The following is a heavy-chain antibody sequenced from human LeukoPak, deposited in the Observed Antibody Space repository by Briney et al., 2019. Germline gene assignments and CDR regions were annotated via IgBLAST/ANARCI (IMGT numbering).Heavy chain of an antibody. V-gene: IGHV3-30-3*01. J-gene: IGHJ4*02. Sequence: PGRSLRLSCAASGFTFSSYAMHWVRQAPGKGLEWVGVISYDGSNKYYADSVRGRFTISRDNSKNTLYLQMNSLRAEDTAVYYCARFDEGFNYWGQGTLVTVSS. CDR3: ARFDEGFNY. D-gene: IGHD3-10*01. CDR2: ISYDGSNK. CDR1: GFTFSSYA.